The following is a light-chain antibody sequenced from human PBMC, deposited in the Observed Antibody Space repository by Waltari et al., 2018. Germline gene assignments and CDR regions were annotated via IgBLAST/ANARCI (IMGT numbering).Light chain of an antibody. V-gene: IGKV1-33*01. Sequence: DIQMTQSPSPLSASVGDRVTITCQASQDISNYLNWYQQKPGKAPKLLIYDASNLETGVPSRFSGSGSGTDFTFTISSLQPEDIATYYCQQYDNPSGFTFGPGTKVDIK. CDR3: QQYDNPSGFT. J-gene: IGKJ3*01. CDR2: DAS. CDR1: QDISNY.